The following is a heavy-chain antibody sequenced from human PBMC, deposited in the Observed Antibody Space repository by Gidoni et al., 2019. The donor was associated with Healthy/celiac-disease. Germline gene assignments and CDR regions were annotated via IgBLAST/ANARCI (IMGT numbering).Heavy chain of an antibody. J-gene: IGHJ4*02. CDR1: GGSISSGGYY. CDR3: ARKQQLGPGRYYYFDY. V-gene: IGHV4-31*03. Sequence: QVQLQESGPGLVKPSQTLSLTCTVSGGSISSGGYYWSWIRQHPGKGLEWIGYIYYSGSTYYNPSLKSRVTISVDTSKNQFSLKLSSVTAADTAVYYCARKQQLGPGRYYYFDYWGQGTLVTVSS. D-gene: IGHD6-13*01. CDR2: IYYSGST.